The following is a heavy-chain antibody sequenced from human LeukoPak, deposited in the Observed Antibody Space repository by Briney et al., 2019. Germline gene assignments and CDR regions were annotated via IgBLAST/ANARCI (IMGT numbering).Heavy chain of an antibody. J-gene: IGHJ4*02. V-gene: IGHV3-23*01. CDR3: ARDSYGYLFGPAPLDY. Sequence: GGSLRLSCAASGFTFSSYSLNWVRQAPGKGLEWVSIIGDTGTVTHYADSVKGRFTISRDNSKNTLYLQMNSLRAEDTAVYYCARDSYGYLFGPAPLDYWGQGTLVTVSS. CDR2: IGDTGTVT. D-gene: IGHD5-18*01. CDR1: GFTFSSYS.